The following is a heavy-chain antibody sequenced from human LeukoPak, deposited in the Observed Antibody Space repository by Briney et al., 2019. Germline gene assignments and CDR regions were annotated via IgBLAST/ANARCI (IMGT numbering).Heavy chain of an antibody. V-gene: IGHV3-23*01. CDR1: GFTFSSYA. Sequence: GGSLRLSCAASGFTFSSYAMSWVRQAPGKGLEWVSAISGSGGSTYYADSVKGRFTISRGNSKNTLYLQMNSLRAEDTAVYYCAKRGYSAEYFQHWGQGTLVTVSS. CDR2: ISGSGGST. CDR3: AKRGYSAEYFQH. D-gene: IGHD4-23*01. J-gene: IGHJ1*01.